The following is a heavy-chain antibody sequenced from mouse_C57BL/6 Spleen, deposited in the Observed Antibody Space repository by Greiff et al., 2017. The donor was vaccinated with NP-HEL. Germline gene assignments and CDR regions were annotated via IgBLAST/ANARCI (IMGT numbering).Heavy chain of an antibody. D-gene: IGHD1-1*01. CDR3: ARRFITTVEDYAMDY. V-gene: IGHV1-42*01. CDR1: GYSFTGYY. J-gene: IGHJ4*01. Sequence: EVQLQQSGPELVKPGASVKISCKASGYSFTGYYMNWVKQSPEKSLEWIGEINPSTGGTTYNQKFKAKATLTVDKSSSTAYMQLKSLTSEDSAVYYCARRFITTVEDYAMDYWGQGTSVTVSS. CDR2: INPSTGGT.